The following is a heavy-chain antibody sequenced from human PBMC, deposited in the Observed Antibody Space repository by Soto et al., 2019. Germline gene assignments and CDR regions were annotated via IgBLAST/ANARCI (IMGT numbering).Heavy chain of an antibody. V-gene: IGHV4-39*01. CDR1: VGSTSSSSYS. CDR3: ARHCPLVVITNRGYAFDI. D-gene: IGHD3-22*01. CDR2: IYYSGRT. J-gene: IGHJ3*02. Sequence: QLQLQESGPGLVKPSETLSLTSPVSVGSTSSSSYSWGWIRQPPGKGLEWIGSIYYSGRTYYNPSLKSRVTISVDTSKNQFSLKLSSVTAADTAVYYCARHCPLVVITNRGYAFDIWGQGTMVTVSS.